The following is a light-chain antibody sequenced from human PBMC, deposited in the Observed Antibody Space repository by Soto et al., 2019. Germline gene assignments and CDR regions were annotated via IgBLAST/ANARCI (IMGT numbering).Light chain of an antibody. J-gene: IGLJ3*02. CDR3: SAYTARSTLV. CDR2: EVR. Sequence: QSALTQPASVSGSAGQSITISCSGTMRDVGAYNLVSWYQQHPGTAPKLIIYEVRNRPSGISSRFSGSRSGNTASLTISGRQSEDEGEYYGSAYTARSTLVFGGGTKLTVL. V-gene: IGLV2-14*01. CDR1: MRDVGAYNL.